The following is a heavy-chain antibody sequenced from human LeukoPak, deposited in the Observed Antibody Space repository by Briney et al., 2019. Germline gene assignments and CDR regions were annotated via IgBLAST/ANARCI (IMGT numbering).Heavy chain of an antibody. Sequence: GGSLRLSCAASGFTFSSYXMHXVXQAPGXXLEWXAVISYXGSNKYYADSVKGRFTISRDNSKNTLYLQMNSLRAEDTAVYYCAKEERLLWFGELSLWNFDYWGQGTLVTVSS. CDR1: GFTFSSYX. CDR3: AKEERLLWFGELSLWNFDY. J-gene: IGHJ4*02. CDR2: ISYXGSNK. V-gene: IGHV3-30*18. D-gene: IGHD3-10*01.